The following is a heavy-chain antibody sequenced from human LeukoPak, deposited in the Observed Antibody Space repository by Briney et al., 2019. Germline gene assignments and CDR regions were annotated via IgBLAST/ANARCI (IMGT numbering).Heavy chain of an antibody. CDR2: FYHSRNS. Sequence: PSDTLPHPHSVSGHHLNCGYYWGLVPQPPRKGLEWIASFYHSRNSYYNPSLKSRVTISLDTSKNQFSLWFNSVTAADTALYFCISSTSFLNYYFCYMDVWGKGTTVAISS. CDR3: ISSTSFLNYYFCYMDV. CDR1: GHHLNCGYY. V-gene: IGHV4-38-2*01. J-gene: IGHJ6*03. D-gene: IGHD2-2*01.